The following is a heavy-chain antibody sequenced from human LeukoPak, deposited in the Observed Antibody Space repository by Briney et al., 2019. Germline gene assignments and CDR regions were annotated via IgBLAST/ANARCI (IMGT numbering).Heavy chain of an antibody. CDR2: ISSTSNYI. CDR3: ATPAAGPRAEYSQH. J-gene: IGHJ1*01. V-gene: IGHV3-21*01. CDR1: GFTFSSYS. Sequence: GGSLRLSCAASGFTFSSYSMNWVRQAPGKGLEWVSSISSTSNYIYYADSVKGRFTVSRDNAKNSLYLQMNSLRAEDTAVYYCATPAAGPRAEYSQHWGQGTLVTVSS. D-gene: IGHD6-13*01.